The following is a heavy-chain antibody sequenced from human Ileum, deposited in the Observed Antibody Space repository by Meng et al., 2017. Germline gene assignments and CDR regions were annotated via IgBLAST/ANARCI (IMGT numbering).Heavy chain of an antibody. Sequence: GGSLRLSCAASGFTFNNYAINWVRQAPGKGLEWVSAISGSGGDTYYTDSVKGRFTISRDNSKNTLYLQMNGLRGEDTALYYCAKAAGSYGYDVIDYWGQGTLVTVSS. J-gene: IGHJ4*02. CDR3: AKAAGSYGYDVIDY. CDR1: GFTFNNYA. V-gene: IGHV3-23*01. D-gene: IGHD5-18*01. CDR2: ISGSGGDT.